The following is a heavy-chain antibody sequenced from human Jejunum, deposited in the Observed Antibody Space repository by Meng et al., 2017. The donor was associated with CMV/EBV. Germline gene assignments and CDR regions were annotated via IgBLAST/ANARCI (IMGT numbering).Heavy chain of an antibody. V-gene: IGHV3-72*01. CDR1: GFTFSDHY. D-gene: IGHD4-17*01. Sequence: SGFTFSDHYMDWVRQAPGKGLEWVGRIRNKANSYTTEYAASVKGRFTISRDDSKNSLYLQMNSLKTDDTAVYYCARYDLSGLRYHDYWGQGTLVTVSS. CDR3: ARYDLSGLRYHDY. J-gene: IGHJ4*02. CDR2: IRNKANSYTT.